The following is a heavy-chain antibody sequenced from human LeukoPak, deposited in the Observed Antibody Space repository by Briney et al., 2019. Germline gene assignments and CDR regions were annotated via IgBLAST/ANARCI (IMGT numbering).Heavy chain of an antibody. V-gene: IGHV1-18*01. D-gene: IGHD2-8*01. CDR3: AKDHQYDFDY. Sequence: ASVKVSFKATGYTFLSNGIRWVRQAPGQGLEWMGWIGAYNGNTNYAQNFQGRVTMTTDTSTSTAYMELRTLRSDDTAVYYCAKDHQYDFDYWGQGTLVTVSS. J-gene: IGHJ4*02. CDR1: GYTFLSNG. CDR2: IGAYNGNT.